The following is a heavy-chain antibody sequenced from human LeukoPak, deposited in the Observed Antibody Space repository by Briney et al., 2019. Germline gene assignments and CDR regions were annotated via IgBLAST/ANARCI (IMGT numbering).Heavy chain of an antibody. V-gene: IGHV3-23*01. Sequence: GGSLRLSCAASVFTFSSYAMSRVRQAPGKGLEWVSAVSGSGGSTYYADSVKGRFTISRDNSKNTPYLQMNSLRAEDTAVYYCAKSTARGSIVFVAYGMDVWGQGTTVTVSS. CDR2: VSGSGGST. J-gene: IGHJ6*02. D-gene: IGHD6-6*01. CDR3: AKSTARGSIVFVAYGMDV. CDR1: VFTFSSYA.